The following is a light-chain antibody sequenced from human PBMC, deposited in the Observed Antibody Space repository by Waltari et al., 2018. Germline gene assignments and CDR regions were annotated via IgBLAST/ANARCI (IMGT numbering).Light chain of an antibody. CDR2: KAN. J-gene: IGLJ3*02. Sequence: VVTQEPSLFVSPGGTVKLTVPLISGSLTTTYDAPWYQQSPGQAPRTLVYKANARSSGVPDRFSGSILGNTAALTITGAQADDESDYYCALYMGSGSWVFGGGTRLTV. CDR1: SGSLTTTYD. CDR3: ALYMGSGSWV. V-gene: IGLV8-61*01.